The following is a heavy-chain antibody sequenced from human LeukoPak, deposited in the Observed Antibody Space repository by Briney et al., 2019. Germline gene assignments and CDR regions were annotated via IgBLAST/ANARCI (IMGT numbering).Heavy chain of an antibody. CDR2: ISGSGGST. D-gene: IGHD5-18*01. J-gene: IGHJ4*02. Sequence: GGSLRLSCAASGFTFSSYAMSWVRQAPGKGLEWVSAISGSGGSTYYADSVKGRFTISRDNSRNTLYLQMNSLRAEDTAVYYCAKVWGYSYGDNLDYWGQGTLVTVSS. CDR1: GFTFSSYA. CDR3: AKVWGYSYGDNLDY. V-gene: IGHV3-23*01.